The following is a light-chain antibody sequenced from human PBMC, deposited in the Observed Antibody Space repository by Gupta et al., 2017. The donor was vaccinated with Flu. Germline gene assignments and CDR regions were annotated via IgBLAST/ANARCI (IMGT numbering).Light chain of an antibody. CDR2: KAS. CDR3: QQENDYPYT. V-gene: IGKV1-5*03. Sequence: DIQMTQSPSTLSASVRDRVTITCRASQSISSWLAWYQQKPGKAPKLLIYKASSLGSGVPSRFSGSGSGTEFTLTISSLQPDDFATYYCQQENDYPYTFGQGTKLDIK. J-gene: IGKJ2*01. CDR1: QSISSW.